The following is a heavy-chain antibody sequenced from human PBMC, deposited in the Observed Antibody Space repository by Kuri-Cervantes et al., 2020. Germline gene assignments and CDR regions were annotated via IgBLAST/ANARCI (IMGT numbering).Heavy chain of an antibody. CDR2: ITPIFGTA. V-gene: IGHV1-69*05. J-gene: IGHJ4*02. CDR1: GGTFSSYA. Sequence: SVKVSCKASGGTFSSYAISWVRQAPGQGLEWMGGITPIFGTANYAQKFQGRVTITTDESTSTAYMELSSLRSEDTAVYYCARKDGYNDCADYWGQGTLVTVSS. CDR3: ARKDGYNDCADY. D-gene: IGHD5-24*01.